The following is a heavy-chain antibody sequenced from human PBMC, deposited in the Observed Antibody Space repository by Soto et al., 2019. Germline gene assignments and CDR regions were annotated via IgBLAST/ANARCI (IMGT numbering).Heavy chain of an antibody. D-gene: IGHD3-3*01. V-gene: IGHV4-34*01. J-gene: IGHJ4*02. CDR3: AREHYDFWSGPINY. CDR1: GGSFSGYY. CDR2: INHSGST. Sequence: ETLSSSCAVYGGSFSGYYWSWIRQPPGKGLEWIGEINHSGSTNYNPSLKSRVTISVDTSKNQFSLKLSSVTAADTAVYYCAREHYDFWSGPINYWGQGTPVTVSS.